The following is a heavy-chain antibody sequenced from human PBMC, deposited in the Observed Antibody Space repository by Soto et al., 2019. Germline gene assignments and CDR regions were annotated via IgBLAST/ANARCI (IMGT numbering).Heavy chain of an antibody. J-gene: IGHJ6*03. CDR1: GFTFSSYA. V-gene: IGHV3-23*01. CDR3: AKVHSPAEYSSLSPNDLGYYYMDV. CDR2: ISGSGGST. D-gene: IGHD6-6*01. Sequence: EVQLLESGGGLVQPGGSLRLSCAASGFTFSSYAMSWVRQAPGKGLEWVSAISGSGGSTYYADSVKGRFTISRDNSKNTLYLQMNSLRAEDTAVYYCAKVHSPAEYSSLSPNDLGYYYMDVWGKGTTVTVSS.